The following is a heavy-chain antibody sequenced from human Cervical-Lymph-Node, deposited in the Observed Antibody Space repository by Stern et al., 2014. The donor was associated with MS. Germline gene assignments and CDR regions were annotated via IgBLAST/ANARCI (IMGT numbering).Heavy chain of an antibody. CDR3: ARQQYSSGLGY. CDR2: IYYSGST. D-gene: IGHD6-19*01. J-gene: IGHJ4*02. Sequence: QVQLQASGPGLVKPSETLSLTCTVSGGSISSSSYYWGWIRQPPGKGLEWIGSIYYSGSTYYNPSLKSRVTISVDTAQNQVSLKLSSVTAADTAVYYCARQQYSSGLGYWGQGTLVTVSS. CDR1: GGSISSSSYY. V-gene: IGHV4-39*01.